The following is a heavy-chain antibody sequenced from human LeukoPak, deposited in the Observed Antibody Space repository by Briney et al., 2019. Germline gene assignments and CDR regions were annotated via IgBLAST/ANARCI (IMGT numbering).Heavy chain of an antibody. V-gene: IGHV3-64*01. CDR3: ARESATSGWLFDY. D-gene: IGHD6-19*01. Sequence: GGSLRLSCAACGFTFSSYAMFWVRQAPGKGLEDVSAISYKGCSTYYANSVKGRFIIYRDNSKNTLYLQMGNLRIEDMAVYYCARESATSGWLFDYWGQGTLVTVSS. CDR1: GFTFSSYA. CDR2: ISYKGCST. J-gene: IGHJ4*02.